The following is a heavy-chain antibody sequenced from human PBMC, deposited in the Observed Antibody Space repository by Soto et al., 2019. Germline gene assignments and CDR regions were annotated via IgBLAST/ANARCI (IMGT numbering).Heavy chain of an antibody. CDR1: GFTFSSYA. D-gene: IGHD6-6*01. V-gene: IGHV3-23*01. CDR3: AKDPASSMTARKYFDY. J-gene: IGHJ4*02. Sequence: GGSLRLSCAASGFTFSSYAMSWVRQAPGKGLEWVSAISGSGGSTYYADSVKGRFTISRDKSKNTLYLQMNSLRAEDTAVYYCAKDPASSMTARKYFDYWGQGTQVTVSS. CDR2: ISGSGGST.